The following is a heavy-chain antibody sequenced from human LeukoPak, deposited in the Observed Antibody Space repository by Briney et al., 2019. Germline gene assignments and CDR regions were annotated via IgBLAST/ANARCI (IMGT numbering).Heavy chain of an antibody. CDR3: AREKYSSGWSLGNFDY. CDR2: TYYRSKWYN. V-gene: IGHV6-1*01. Sequence: SQTLSLTCAISGDSVSSNSAAWNWIRQSPSRGLEWLGRTYYRSKWYNDYAVSVKSRITINPDTSKNQFSLQLNSVTPEDTAVYYCAREKYSSGWSLGNFDYWGQGTLVTVSS. D-gene: IGHD6-19*01. CDR1: GDSVSSNSAA. J-gene: IGHJ4*02.